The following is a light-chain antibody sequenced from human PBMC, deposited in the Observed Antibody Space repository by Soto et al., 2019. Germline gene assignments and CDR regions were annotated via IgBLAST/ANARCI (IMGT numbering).Light chain of an antibody. J-gene: IGKJ3*01. CDR3: MQALQTPPFT. CDR1: QSLLHSNGYNY. Sequence: DIVMTQSPLPLPVTPGEPAPISCRSSQSLLHSNGYNYLDWYLQKPGQSPQLLIYLGSNRASGVPDRFSGSGSGTDFTLKISRVEAEDVGVYYCMQALQTPPFTFGPGTKVDIK. CDR2: LGS. V-gene: IGKV2-28*01.